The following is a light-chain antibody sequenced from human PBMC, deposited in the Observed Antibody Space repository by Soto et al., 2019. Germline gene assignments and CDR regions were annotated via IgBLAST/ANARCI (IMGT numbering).Light chain of an antibody. CDR3: LQHNSYPYT. Sequence: DIQMTQSPSSLSASVGDRVTITCRARQNINSYLNWYQQKPGKAPKLLIYAASSLQSGVPSRFSGSGSGTDFTLTVSSLQPEDFATYYCLQHNSYPYTFGQGTKLEIK. CDR1: QNINSY. J-gene: IGKJ2*01. V-gene: IGKV1-39*01. CDR2: AAS.